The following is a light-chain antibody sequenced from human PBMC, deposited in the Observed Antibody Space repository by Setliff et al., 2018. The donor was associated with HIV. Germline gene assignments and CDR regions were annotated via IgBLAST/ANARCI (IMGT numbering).Light chain of an antibody. V-gene: IGLV2-11*01. J-gene: IGLJ1*01. CDR2: DVT. CDR1: SSDVGGYNY. CDR3: CSYAGSYTSLYV. Sequence: QSALTQPRSVSGSPGQSVTISCTGTSSDVGGYNYVSWYQHLPGKAPKLMIYDVTKRPSGVPDRFSGSKSGNTASLAISGLQSEDEADYYCCSYAGSYTSLYVFGTGTKATV.